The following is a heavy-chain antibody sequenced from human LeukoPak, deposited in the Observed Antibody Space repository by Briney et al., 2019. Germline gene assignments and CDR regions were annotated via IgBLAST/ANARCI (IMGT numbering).Heavy chain of an antibody. J-gene: IGHJ4*02. CDR3: ARDNGDYVDY. CDR2: ISAYNGNT. CDR1: GFTFTAYS. D-gene: IGHD4-17*01. Sequence: GASVKVSCKASGFTFTAYSMHWVRQAPGQGLEWMGWISAYNGNTNYAQKLQGRVTMTTDTSTSTAYMELRSLRSDDTAVYYCARDNGDYVDYWGQGTLVTVSS. V-gene: IGHV1-18*04.